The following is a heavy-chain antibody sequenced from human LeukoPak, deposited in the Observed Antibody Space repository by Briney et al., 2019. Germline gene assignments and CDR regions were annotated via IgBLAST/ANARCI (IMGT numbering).Heavy chain of an antibody. CDR3: ARSSITYYDILTGYYRWFDP. J-gene: IGHJ5*02. CDR2: INHSGST. V-gene: IGHV4-34*01. D-gene: IGHD3-9*01. CDR1: GGSFSGYY. Sequence: TETLSLTCAVYGGSFSGYYWSWIPQPPGKGLEWLGEINHSGSTNYNPSLKSRVTISVDTSKNQFSLKLSSVTAADTAVYYCARSSITYYDILTGYYRWFDPWGRGALVTVSS.